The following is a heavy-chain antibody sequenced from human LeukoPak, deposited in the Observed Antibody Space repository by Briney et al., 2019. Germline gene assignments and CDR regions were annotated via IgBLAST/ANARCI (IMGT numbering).Heavy chain of an antibody. CDR1: GFTFRSYN. V-gene: IGHV3-21*01. CDR3: ATSFGATRGY. Sequence: PGGSLRLSCAASGFTFRSYNMYWVRQAPEQGLEWVSSITTTGGNMYFADSVKGRFTISRDNAKNSLYLQMNSLRVEDTAVYYCATSFGATRGYWGQGTLVTVSS. D-gene: IGHD3-10*01. J-gene: IGHJ4*02. CDR2: ITTTGGNM.